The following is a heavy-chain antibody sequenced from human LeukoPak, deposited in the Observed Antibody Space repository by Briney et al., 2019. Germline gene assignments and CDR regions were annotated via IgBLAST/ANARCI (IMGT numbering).Heavy chain of an antibody. CDR1: GFTFSKYW. CDR3: ARRLTLTGTENAFDI. D-gene: IGHD1/OR15-1a*01. J-gene: IGHJ3*02. CDR2: INQDGSEK. Sequence: QSGGSLRLSCAASGFTFSKYWMNWVRQAPGKGLEWVANINQDGSEKHYVDSVKGRFTISRDTAKNSLYLQMNSLRAEDTAVYYCARRLTLTGTENAFDIWGQGTMVTVSS. V-gene: IGHV3-7*01.